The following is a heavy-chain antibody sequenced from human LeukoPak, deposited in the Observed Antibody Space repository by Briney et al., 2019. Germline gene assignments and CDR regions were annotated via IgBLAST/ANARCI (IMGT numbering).Heavy chain of an antibody. Sequence: GGSLRLSCTASGFTFGDYLMSWFRQAPGKGLEWIGFISGGTTEYAASVKGRFTISRDDSTSIAYLQMNSLTTEDTAVYYCSRGSGCLSVYWGQEPLVTVPS. V-gene: IGHV3-49*03. CDR2: ISGGTT. D-gene: IGHD5-12*01. CDR3: SRGSGCLSVY. J-gene: IGHJ4*02. CDR1: GFTFGDYL.